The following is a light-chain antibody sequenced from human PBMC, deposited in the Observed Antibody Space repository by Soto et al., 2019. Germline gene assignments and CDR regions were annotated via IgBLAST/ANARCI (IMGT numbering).Light chain of an antibody. CDR1: SSDVGGYNY. CDR2: EVS. CDR3: CSYADSNNV. V-gene: IGLV2-8*01. Sequence: QSALTQPPSASGSPGQSVTISCTGTSSDVGGYNYVSWYQQHPGKALKLMIYEVSKRPSGVPDRFSGSKSGNTASLTVSGLQAEDEADYYCCSYADSNNVFGTGTKVTVL. J-gene: IGLJ1*01.